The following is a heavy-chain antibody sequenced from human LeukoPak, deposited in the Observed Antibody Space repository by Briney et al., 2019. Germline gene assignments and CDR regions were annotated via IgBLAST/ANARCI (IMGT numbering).Heavy chain of an antibody. CDR1: GFTFSSYG. V-gene: IGHV3-30*02. D-gene: IGHD1-7*01. Sequence: PGGSLRLSCAASGFTFSSYGVHWVRQAPGKGLEWVAFIRYDGSNKYYADSVKGRFTISRDNSKNTLYLQMNSLRAEDTAVYFCARDGHAAATGTKLDYWGHGVLVTVSP. CDR3: ARDGHAAATGTKLDY. CDR2: IRYDGSNK. J-gene: IGHJ4*01.